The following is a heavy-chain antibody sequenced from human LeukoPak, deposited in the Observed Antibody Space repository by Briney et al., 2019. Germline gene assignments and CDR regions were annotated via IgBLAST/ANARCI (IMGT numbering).Heavy chain of an antibody. J-gene: IGHJ4*02. CDR1: GGSISSGDYY. CDR2: IYYSGST. D-gene: IGHD1-26*01. V-gene: IGHV4-30-4*01. Sequence: SQTLSLTCTVSGGSISSGDYYWSWIRQPPGKGLEWIGYIYYSGSTYYNPSLKSRITISVDTSKNQFSLKLSSVTAADTAVYYCARESSGSYSGFDYWGQGTLVTVSS. CDR3: ARESSGSYSGFDY.